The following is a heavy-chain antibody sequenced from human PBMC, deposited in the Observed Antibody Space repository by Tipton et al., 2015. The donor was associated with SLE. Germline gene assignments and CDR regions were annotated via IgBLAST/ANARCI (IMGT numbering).Heavy chain of an antibody. CDR3: ARGLCGGDYDFWSGCYYFDY. CDR2: INPSGGST. Sequence: QSGAEVKKPGASVKVSCKASGYTFTGYYMHWVRQAPGQGLEWMGIINPSGGSTSYAQKFQGRVTMTRDTSTSTVYMELSSLRSEDTAVYYCARGLCGGDYDFWSGCYYFDYWGQGTLVTVSS. V-gene: IGHV1-46*01. CDR1: GYTFTGYY. J-gene: IGHJ4*02. D-gene: IGHD3-3*01.